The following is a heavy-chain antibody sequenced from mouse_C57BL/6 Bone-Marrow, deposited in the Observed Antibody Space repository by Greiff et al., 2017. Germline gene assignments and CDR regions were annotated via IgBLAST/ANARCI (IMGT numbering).Heavy chain of an antibody. J-gene: IGHJ2*01. V-gene: IGHV1-52*01. Sequence: VQLQQPGAELVRPGSSVKLSCKASGYTFTSYWMHWVKQRPIQGLEWIGNIDPSDSETHYNQKFKDKATLTVDKASSTAYMQLSSLTSEDSAVYYCARSAPNWDFDYWGQGTTLTGSS. CDR1: GYTFTSYW. CDR3: ARSAPNWDFDY. D-gene: IGHD4-1*01. CDR2: IDPSDSET.